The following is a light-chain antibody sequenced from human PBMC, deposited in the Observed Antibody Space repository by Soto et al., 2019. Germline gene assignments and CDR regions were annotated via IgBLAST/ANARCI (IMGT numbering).Light chain of an antibody. V-gene: IGLV2-23*01. J-gene: IGLJ1*01. CDR1: SSDVGRYNL. CDR2: EGS. Sequence: QSALTQPASVSGSPGQSITISCTGTSSDVGRYNLVSWYQQYPGKAPKLMIYEGSKRPSGVSNRFSGSKSGNTASLTISGLQAEDEADYFCCSYAGSGSYVLGTGTKVTVL. CDR3: CSYAGSGSYV.